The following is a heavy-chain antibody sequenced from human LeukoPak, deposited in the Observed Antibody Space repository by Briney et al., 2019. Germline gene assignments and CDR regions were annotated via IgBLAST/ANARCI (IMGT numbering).Heavy chain of an antibody. D-gene: IGHD3-3*01. J-gene: IGHJ4*02. V-gene: IGHV4-39*01. CDR1: GASISSSYY. CDR3: VRHIAMGSPRYD. Sequence: PSETLSLTCTASGASISSSYYWGWLRQSPGEGLEWIASIYFRGGTYYNPSLKSRVTISVYTTKNVCSLKLTSVAAAETAVYYSVRHIAMGSPRYDGGQGILVTVSA. CDR2: IYFRGGT.